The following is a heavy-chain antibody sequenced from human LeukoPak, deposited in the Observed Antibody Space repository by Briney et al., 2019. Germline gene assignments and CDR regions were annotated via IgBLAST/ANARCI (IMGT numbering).Heavy chain of an antibody. V-gene: IGHV3-53*01. J-gene: IGHJ6*02. CDR2: IYSGGST. CDR3: GRIAINANNGMDV. Sequence: GGSLRLSCAASGFTVSSNYMSWVRQAPGKGLEWVSVIYSGGSTYYADSVKGRFTISRDNSKNTLYLQMNSLRTEDTAVYYCGRIAINANNGMDVWGQGTTVTVSS. D-gene: IGHD1/OR15-1a*01. CDR1: GFTVSSNY.